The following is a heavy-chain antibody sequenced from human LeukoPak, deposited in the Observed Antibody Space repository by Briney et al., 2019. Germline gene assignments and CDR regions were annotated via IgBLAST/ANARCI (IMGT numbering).Heavy chain of an antibody. CDR2: IIPIFGTA. D-gene: IGHD1-1*01. Sequence: SVKVSCKASGGTFSSYAISWVRQAPGQWLEWMGGIIPIFGTANYAQKFQGRVTITADESTSTAYMELSSLRSEDTAVYYCARGPTGTTPFDPWGQGTLVTVSS. V-gene: IGHV1-69*13. CDR1: GGTFSSYA. CDR3: ARGPTGTTPFDP. J-gene: IGHJ5*02.